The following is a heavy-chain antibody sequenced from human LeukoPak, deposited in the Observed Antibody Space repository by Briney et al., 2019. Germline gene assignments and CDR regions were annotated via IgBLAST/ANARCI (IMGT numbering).Heavy chain of an antibody. D-gene: IGHD3-16*02. V-gene: IGHV4-39*01. J-gene: IGHJ5*02. Sequence: PSETLSLTCTVSGGSVSSRHYYWGWIRQPPGKGLEWIGSVYYSGTTYYNPSLKSRVTISVDTSKNEFSLKVNSVTAADTAVYFCARQADFGGVIVSSWFDPWGEGAQVTVSS. CDR1: GGSVSSRHYY. CDR2: VYYSGTT. CDR3: ARQADFGGVIVSSWFDP.